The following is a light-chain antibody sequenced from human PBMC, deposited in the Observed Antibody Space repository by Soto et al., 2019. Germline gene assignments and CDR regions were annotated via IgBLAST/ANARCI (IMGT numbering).Light chain of an antibody. J-gene: IGKJ5*01. V-gene: IGKV1-16*02. CDR1: EDIGNY. CDR3: QDYSTYPIT. Sequence: DIQMTQSPSSLSASVGDRVIITCRASEDIGNYLAWFQQKPGTAPKSLIYSAYTLRSGVPSKFKGGVSGTDFTLSISNLQPEDSATYYCQDYSTYPITCGQGTRLEIK. CDR2: SAY.